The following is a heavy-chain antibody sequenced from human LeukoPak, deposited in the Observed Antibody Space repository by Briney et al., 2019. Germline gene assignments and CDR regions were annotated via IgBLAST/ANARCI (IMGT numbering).Heavy chain of an antibody. J-gene: IGHJ4*02. CDR1: GFTFSSYA. CDR2: ISSNGGST. CDR3: ARDPSSGPWGYFDY. V-gene: IGHV3-64*01. D-gene: IGHD3-22*01. Sequence: GGSLRLSCAASGFTFSSYAMHWVRQAPGKGLEYVSAISSNGGSTYYANSVKGRFTISRDNSKNTLYLQMGSLRAEDMAVYYCARDPSSGPWGYFDYWGQGTLVTVSS.